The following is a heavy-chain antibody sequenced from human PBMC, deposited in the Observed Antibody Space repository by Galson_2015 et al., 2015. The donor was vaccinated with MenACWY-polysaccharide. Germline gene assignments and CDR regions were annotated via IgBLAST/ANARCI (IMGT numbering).Heavy chain of an antibody. CDR3: ARVEGWRYSSSSGVDY. V-gene: IGHV1-18*01. CDR2: ISAYNGNT. Sequence: SVKVSCKASGYTFTSYGISWVRQAPGQGLEWMGWISAYNGNTNYAQKLQGRVTMTTDTSTSTAYMELRSLRSDDTAVYYCARVEGWRYSSSSGVDYWGQGTLVTVSS. CDR1: GYTFTSYG. D-gene: IGHD6-6*01. J-gene: IGHJ4*02.